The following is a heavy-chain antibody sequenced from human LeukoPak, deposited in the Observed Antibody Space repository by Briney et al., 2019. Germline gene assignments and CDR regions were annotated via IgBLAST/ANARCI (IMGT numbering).Heavy chain of an antibody. CDR3: ARVGGPGLENWFDP. CDR2: INPNSGGA. CDR1: GYTFTGYY. J-gene: IGHJ5*02. D-gene: IGHD1-26*01. V-gene: IGHV1-2*02. Sequence: ASVKVSCKASGYTFTGYYMHWVRQAPGQGLEWMGWINPNSGGANYAQKFQGRVTMTRDTSISTAYMELSRLRSDDTAVYYCARVGGPGLENWFDPWGQGTLVTVSS.